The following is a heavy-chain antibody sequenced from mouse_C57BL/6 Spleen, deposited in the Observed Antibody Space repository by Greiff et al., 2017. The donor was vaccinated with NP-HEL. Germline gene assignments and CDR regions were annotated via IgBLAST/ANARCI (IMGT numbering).Heavy chain of an antibody. CDR3: ARGGSLTGSFDY. Sequence: EVHLVESGGGLVKPGGSLKLSCAASGFTFSSYAMSWVRQTPEKRLEWVATISDGGSYTYYPDNVKGRFTISRDNAKNNLYLQMSHLKSEDTAMYYCARGGSLTGSFDYWGQGTTLTVSS. CDR2: ISDGGSYT. D-gene: IGHD4-1*01. V-gene: IGHV5-4*01. CDR1: GFTFSSYA. J-gene: IGHJ2*01.